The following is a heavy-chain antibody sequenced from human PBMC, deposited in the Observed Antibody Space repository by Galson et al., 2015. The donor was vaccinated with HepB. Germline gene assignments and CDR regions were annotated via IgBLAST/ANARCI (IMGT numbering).Heavy chain of an antibody. Sequence: ETLSLTCTASGVSIGRNTYYWAWIRLPPGKGLEWIGNIFYSGTTSYNPSLKGRVSLSVDASKRQLSLKLTSVTAADTAVYYCARDDNSGWLAGFFWGHGTLVTVSS. V-gene: IGHV4-39*07. CDR3: ARDDNSGWLAGFF. J-gene: IGHJ4*01. CDR1: GVSIGRNTYY. D-gene: IGHD6-19*01. CDR2: IFYSGTT.